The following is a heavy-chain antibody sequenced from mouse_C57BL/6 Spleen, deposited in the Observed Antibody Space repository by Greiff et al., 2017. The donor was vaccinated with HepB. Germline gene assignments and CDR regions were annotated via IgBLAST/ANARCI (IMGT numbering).Heavy chain of an antibody. CDR2: IDPETGGT. V-gene: IGHV1-15*01. CDR1: GYTFTDYE. D-gene: IGHD1-1*01. Sequence: QVQLQQSGAELVRPGASVTLSCKASGYTFTDYEMHWVKQTPVHGLEWIGAIDPETGGTAYNQKFKGKAILTADKSSSTAYMELRSLTSEDADVYYCTRGDFITTVDYAMDYWGQGTSVTVSS. J-gene: IGHJ4*01. CDR3: TRGDFITTVDYAMDY.